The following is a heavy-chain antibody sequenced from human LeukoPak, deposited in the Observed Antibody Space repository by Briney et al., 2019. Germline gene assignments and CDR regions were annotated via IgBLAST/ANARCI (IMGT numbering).Heavy chain of an antibody. D-gene: IGHD2-8*01. CDR2: ISSGSSTI. CDR3: ARDALFYKGGFDY. CDR1: GFTFSSYE. V-gene: IGHV3-48*03. J-gene: IGHJ4*02. Sequence: GGSPRLSCTASGFTFSSYEMNWVRQAPGGGLEWVSYISSGSSTIYYADSVKGRFTISRDNAKNSLYLQMNSLRAEDTAVYYCARDALFYKGGFDYWGQGTLVTVSS.